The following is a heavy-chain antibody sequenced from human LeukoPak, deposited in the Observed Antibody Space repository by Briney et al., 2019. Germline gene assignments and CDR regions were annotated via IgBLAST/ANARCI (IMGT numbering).Heavy chain of an antibody. Sequence: GASVKVSCKASGYTFTSYDINWVRQATGQGLEWMGWMNPNSGNTGYAQKFQGRVTITRNTSISTAYMELSSLRSEDTAVYYCARKVGAPYYFDYWGQGTLVTVS. D-gene: IGHD1-26*01. CDR1: GYTFTSYD. J-gene: IGHJ4*02. V-gene: IGHV1-8*03. CDR2: MNPNSGNT. CDR3: ARKVGAPYYFDY.